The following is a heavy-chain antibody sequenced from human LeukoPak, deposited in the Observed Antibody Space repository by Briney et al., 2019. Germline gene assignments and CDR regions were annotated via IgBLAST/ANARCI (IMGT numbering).Heavy chain of an antibody. D-gene: IGHD5-18*01. Sequence: PGGSLRLSCAASGFTFDDYAMHWVRQAPGKGLEWVSLISGDSHSTFYADSVKGRFTISRDNSKNSLYLQMTSLRNDDTALYYCARDTEGYIYGYYYYGMDVWGQGTTVTVSS. CDR3: ARDTEGYIYGYYYYGMDV. J-gene: IGHJ6*02. CDR2: ISGDSHST. V-gene: IGHV3-43*02. CDR1: GFTFDDYA.